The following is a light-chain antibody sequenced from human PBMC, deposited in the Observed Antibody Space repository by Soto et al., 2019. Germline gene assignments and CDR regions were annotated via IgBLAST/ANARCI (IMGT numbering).Light chain of an antibody. CDR1: QSVNQK. V-gene: IGKV3-15*01. CDR3: QQYDDSARYK. CDR2: VAS. Sequence: EIVLTQSPATLSVSPGERATLSCRASQSVNQKLGWYQQKPGQAPRLLIYVASYRATGIPARFSGSGSGTEYTLTISRLEPEDFAVYYCQQYDDSARYKFGQGTNLDIK. J-gene: IGKJ2*01.